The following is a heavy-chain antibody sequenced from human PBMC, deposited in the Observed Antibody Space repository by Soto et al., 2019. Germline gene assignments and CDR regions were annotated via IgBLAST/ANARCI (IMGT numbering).Heavy chain of an antibody. Sequence: ASVKVSCKASGYTFTSYAMHWVRQAPGQRLEWMGWINAGNGNTKYSQKFQGRVTITRDTSASTAYMELSSLRSEDTAVYYCAREGGSLRWEERCFQHWGQGTLVTVPS. CDR2: INAGNGNT. CDR3: AREGGSLRWEERCFQH. V-gene: IGHV1-3*01. J-gene: IGHJ1*01. D-gene: IGHD4-17*01. CDR1: GYTFTSYA.